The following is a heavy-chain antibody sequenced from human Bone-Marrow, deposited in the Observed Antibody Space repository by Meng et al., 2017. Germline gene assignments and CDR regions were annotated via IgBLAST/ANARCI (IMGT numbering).Heavy chain of an antibody. J-gene: IGHJ4*02. CDR3: ARDGRNGYNLDY. CDR1: GFTFSDLA. V-gene: IGHV3-33*08. CDR2: IWYDGRNK. D-gene: IGHD5-24*01. Sequence: VESGGGWVEPGGPLRPPCAASGFTFSDLAMHWVRRAPGTGLEWVTFIWYDGRNKYYADSVKGRFTISRDNSKNTLALQMNSLGAEDTAVYYCARDGRNGYNLDYWGQGTLVTVSS.